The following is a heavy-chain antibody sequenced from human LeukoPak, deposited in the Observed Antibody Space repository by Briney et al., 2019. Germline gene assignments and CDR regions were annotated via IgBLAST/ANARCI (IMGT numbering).Heavy chain of an antibody. CDR2: IYYSGST. CDR3: AIGGYYDSSGYLGDYFDY. CDR1: GGSISSGGYY. Sequence: SSETLSLTCTVSGGSISSGGYYWSWIRQHPGKGLEWIGYIYYSGSTYYNPSLKSRVTISVDTSKNQFSLKLSSVTAADTAVYYCAIGGYYDSSGYLGDYFDYWGQGTLVTVSS. J-gene: IGHJ4*02. V-gene: IGHV4-31*03. D-gene: IGHD3-22*01.